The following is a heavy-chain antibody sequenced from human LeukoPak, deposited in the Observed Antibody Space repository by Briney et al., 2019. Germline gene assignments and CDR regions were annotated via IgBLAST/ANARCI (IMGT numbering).Heavy chain of an antibody. CDR2: ITADGGST. D-gene: IGHD1-1*01. V-gene: IGHV3-23*01. Sequence: EGSLRLSCAVSGFSFRSYAMNWVRQAPGKGLEWVAAITADGGSTHYTTSVKGRFIISRDTPKNTLSLQMNNLRAEDTAVYFCARVWIRDYMDVWGEGTTVSVSS. CDR3: ARVWIRDYMDV. CDR1: GFSFRSYA. J-gene: IGHJ6*03.